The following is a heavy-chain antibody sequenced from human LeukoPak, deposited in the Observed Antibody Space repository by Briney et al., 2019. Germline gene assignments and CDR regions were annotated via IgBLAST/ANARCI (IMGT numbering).Heavy chain of an antibody. V-gene: IGHV3-43*02. CDR1: GFTFDDYA. J-gene: IGHJ4*02. D-gene: IGHD3-3*01. CDR2: ISGDGGST. CDR3: AKDGYYDFWSGYSEADY. Sequence: GXXRLSXAASGFTFDDYAMHWVRQAPGKGLEWVSLISGDGGSTYYADSVKGRFTISRDNSKNSLYLQMNSLGTEDTALYYCAKDGYYDFWSGYSEADYWGQGTLVTVSS.